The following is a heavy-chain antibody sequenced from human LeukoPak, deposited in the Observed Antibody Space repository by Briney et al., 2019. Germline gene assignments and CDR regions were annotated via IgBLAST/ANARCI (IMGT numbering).Heavy chain of an antibody. V-gene: IGHV3-7*01. CDR1: GFTFSNYW. CDR3: ARGKAFDI. CDR2: IKQDESEK. J-gene: IGHJ3*02. Sequence: GGSLRLSCVASGFTFSNYWMSWVRQVPGKGLEWVANIKQDESEKYYVDSVKGRFTISRDNAKNSLYLQLNSLRAEDTAVYYCARGKAFDIWGQGTMVTVSS.